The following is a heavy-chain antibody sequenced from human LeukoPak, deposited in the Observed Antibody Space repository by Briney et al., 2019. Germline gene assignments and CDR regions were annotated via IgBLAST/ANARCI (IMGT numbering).Heavy chain of an antibody. CDR1: GDSVSTNNAA. D-gene: IGHD5-24*01. CDR2: TQYRSEWSF. V-gene: IGHV6-1*01. Sequence: SQTLSLTCAISGDSVSTNNAAWNCIRQSPSRGLEWLGRTQYRSEWSFDYALSMKGRITVNPDTSKNQFSLQLSSVTPEDTAVYYCARESLERRFDYWGQGILVTVSS. CDR3: ARESLERRFDY. J-gene: IGHJ4*02.